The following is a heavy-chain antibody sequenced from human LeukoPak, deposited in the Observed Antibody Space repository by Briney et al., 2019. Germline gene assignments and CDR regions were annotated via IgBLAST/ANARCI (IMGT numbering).Heavy chain of an antibody. CDR2: ISSSSSTI. CDR3: ARESGSYFHPIDY. J-gene: IGHJ4*02. D-gene: IGHD1-26*01. V-gene: IGHV3-48*04. Sequence: GGSLRLSCAASGFTFSSYSMNWVRQAPGKGLEWVSYISSSSSTIYYADSVKGRFTISRDNAKNSLYLQMNSLRPEDTAVYYCARESGSYFHPIDYWGQGTLVTVSS. CDR1: GFTFSSYS.